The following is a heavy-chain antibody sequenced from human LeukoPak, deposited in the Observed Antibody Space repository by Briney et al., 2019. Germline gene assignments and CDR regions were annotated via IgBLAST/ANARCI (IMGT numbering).Heavy chain of an antibody. CDR3: ARGGRSGSYRNYFDY. J-gene: IGHJ4*02. V-gene: IGHV3-53*01. D-gene: IGHD1-26*01. Sequence: GGSLRLSCTVSGFTVSSNSMSWVRQAPGKGLEWVSFIYSGGSTQYSDSVKGRFTISRDNSKNTLYLQMNSLRAEDTAVYYCARGGRSGSYRNYFDYWGQGTLVTVSS. CDR1: GFTVSSNS. CDR2: IYSGGST.